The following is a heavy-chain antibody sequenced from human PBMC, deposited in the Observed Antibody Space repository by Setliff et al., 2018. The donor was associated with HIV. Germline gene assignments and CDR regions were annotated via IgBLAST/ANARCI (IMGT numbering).Heavy chain of an antibody. CDR2: IFPSGST. V-gene: IGHV4-61*09. J-gene: IGHJ3*02. Sequence: SETLSLTCAVSGASIRSGVYYWSWIRQPAGKGPEWIGHIFPSGSTDYSPSLKSRITISMDTSKNQFSLKLSSVTAADTAVYYCARDPFMATIRYAFDIWGQGTMVTVSS. CDR1: GASIRSGVYY. D-gene: IGHD5-12*01. CDR3: ARDPFMATIRYAFDI.